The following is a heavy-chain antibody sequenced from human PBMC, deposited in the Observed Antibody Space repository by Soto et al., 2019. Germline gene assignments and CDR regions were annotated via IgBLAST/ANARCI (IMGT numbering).Heavy chain of an antibody. CDR3: ALGRGATTGLDY. J-gene: IGHJ4*02. V-gene: IGHV4-34*01. CDR1: GGSFSGYY. CDR2: INHSGST. Sequence: TSETLSLTCAVYGGSFSGYYWSWIRQPPGKGLEWIGEINHSGSTNYNPSLKSRVTISVDTSKNQFSLKLSSVTAADTAVYYCALGRGATTGLDYWGQGTLVTVSS. D-gene: IGHD1-26*01.